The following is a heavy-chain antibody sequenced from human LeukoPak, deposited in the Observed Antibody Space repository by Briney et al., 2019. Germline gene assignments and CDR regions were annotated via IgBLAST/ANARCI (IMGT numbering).Heavy chain of an antibody. CDR3: ASTSGWYEPIDY. CDR2: IIPILGIA. J-gene: IGHJ4*02. CDR1: GGTFSSYA. D-gene: IGHD6-19*01. V-gene: IGHV1-69*04. Sequence: SVKVSCKASGGTFSSYAISWVRQAPGQGLEWMGRIIPILGIANYAQKFQGRVTITADKSTSTAYMELSSLRSEDTAVYYCASTSGWYEPIDYWGQGTLVTVSS.